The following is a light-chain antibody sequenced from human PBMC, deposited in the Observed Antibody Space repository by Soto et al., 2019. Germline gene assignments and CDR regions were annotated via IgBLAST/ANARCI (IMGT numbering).Light chain of an antibody. V-gene: IGKV3-20*01. CDR1: QSVSSSY. CDR3: QQYGSSPWT. J-gene: IGKJ1*01. CDR2: GAS. Sequence: EIVLTQSPGTLSLSPGERATLSCRASQSVSSSYLAWYQQKPGQAPRPLIYGASSRAIGIPDRFSGSGSGTDFTLTISSLEPEDVAVDDCQQYGSSPWTVGQGTKVYI.